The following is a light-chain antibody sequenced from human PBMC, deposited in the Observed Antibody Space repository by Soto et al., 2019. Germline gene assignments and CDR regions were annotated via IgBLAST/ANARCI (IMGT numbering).Light chain of an antibody. J-gene: IGLJ3*02. CDR1: SSNIGAGYD. CDR2: GNS. V-gene: IGLV1-40*01. CDR3: QSYDSSLSGWV. Sequence: QSVLTQPPSVSGAPGHRVTISCTESSSNIGAGYDVHWYQQLPGTAPKLLIYGNSNRPSGVPDRFSGSKSGTSASLAITGLQAEDEADYYCQSYDSSLSGWVFGGGTKVTVL.